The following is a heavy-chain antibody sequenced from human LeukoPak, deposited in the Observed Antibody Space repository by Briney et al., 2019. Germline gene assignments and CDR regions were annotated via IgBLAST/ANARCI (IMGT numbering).Heavy chain of an antibody. CDR1: GGSIISSNFY. V-gene: IGHV4-39*01. D-gene: IGHD6-19*01. J-gene: IGHJ4*02. CDR3: AMGEYSSGWYPRFDY. Sequence: SETLSLTCIVSGGSIISSNFYWGWIRQPPGKGLEWIGSISDSGSTYYSPSLKSRVTISVDTSKMQFSLRLTSVTFADTAVYYCAMGEYSSGWYPRFDYLGQGSLVTVSS. CDR2: ISDSGST.